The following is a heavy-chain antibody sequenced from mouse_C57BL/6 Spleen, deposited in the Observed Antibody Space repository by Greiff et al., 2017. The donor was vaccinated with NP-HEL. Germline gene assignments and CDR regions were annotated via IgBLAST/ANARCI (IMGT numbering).Heavy chain of an antibody. V-gene: IGHV1-50*01. Sequence: QVQLQQPGAELVKPGASVKLSCKASGYTFTSYWMQWVKQRPGQGLEWIGEIDPSDSYTNYNQKFKGKATLTVDTSSSTAYMQLSSLTSEDSAVYYCARSYDYTYWYFDVWGTGTTVTVSS. D-gene: IGHD2-4*01. CDR1: GYTFTSYW. CDR3: ARSYDYTYWYFDV. CDR2: IDPSDSYT. J-gene: IGHJ1*03.